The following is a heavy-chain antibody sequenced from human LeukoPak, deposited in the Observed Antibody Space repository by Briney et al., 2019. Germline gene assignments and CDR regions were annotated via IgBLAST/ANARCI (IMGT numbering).Heavy chain of an antibody. Sequence: GGSLRLSCAASGFTFSRYSMNWVRQAPGKGLEWVSYISSSSSTIYYADSVKGRFTISRDNANNSLYLQMNSLRLEDTAVYWCAETLWGLTLLSSDYWGQGTLVTVSS. CDR3: AETLWGLTLLSSDY. J-gene: IGHJ4*02. V-gene: IGHV3-48*01. CDR1: GFTFSRYS. CDR2: ISSSSSTI. D-gene: IGHD3-16*01.